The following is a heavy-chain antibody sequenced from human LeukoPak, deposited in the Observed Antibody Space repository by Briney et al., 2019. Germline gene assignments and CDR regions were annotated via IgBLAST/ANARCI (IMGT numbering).Heavy chain of an antibody. V-gene: IGHV4-38-2*01. D-gene: IGHD2-2*01. J-gene: IGHJ5*02. Sequence: PSETLSLTCAVSGYSISSGYYWGWIRQPPGKGLEWIGSIYHSGSTYYNPSLKSRVTISVDTSKNQFSRKLSSVTAADTAVYYCARVVVVPAAMSYNWFDPWGQGTLVTVSS. CDR2: IYHSGST. CDR3: ARVVVVPAAMSYNWFDP. CDR1: GYSISSGYY.